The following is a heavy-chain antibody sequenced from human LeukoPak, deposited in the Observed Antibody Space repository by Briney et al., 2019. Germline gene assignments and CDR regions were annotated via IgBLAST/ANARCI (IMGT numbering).Heavy chain of an antibody. V-gene: IGHV3-7*03. Sequence: GGSLRLSCAASGFTFSNYWLSWVRQAPGKGLEWVANIHLHGSERYYLDSVKGRFTISRDNAKNSLYLQMNSLRAEDTALYYCAKDVYSSGTGYFDYWGQGTLVTVSS. D-gene: IGHD6-19*01. CDR1: GFTFSNYW. J-gene: IGHJ4*02. CDR3: AKDVYSSGTGYFDY. CDR2: IHLHGSER.